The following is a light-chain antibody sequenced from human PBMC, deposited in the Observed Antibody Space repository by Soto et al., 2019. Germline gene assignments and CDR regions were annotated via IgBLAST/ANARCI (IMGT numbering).Light chain of an antibody. CDR2: AAS. CDR1: QGIRSD. J-gene: IGKJ1*01. Sequence: DIQMTQFPSSLSASVGDRDTITCRASQGIRSDLGWYQQKPGKAPKRLIYAASSLQSGVPSRFSGSGSGTEFTLAISSLQPEDSPTFYCLQHSTYPLTFGQGTKVEIK. V-gene: IGKV1-17*01. CDR3: LQHSTYPLT.